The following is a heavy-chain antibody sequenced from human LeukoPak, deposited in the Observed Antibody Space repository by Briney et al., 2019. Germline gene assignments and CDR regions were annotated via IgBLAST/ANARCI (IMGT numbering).Heavy chain of an antibody. V-gene: IGHV1-18*01. CDR2: ISAYNGNT. D-gene: IGHD3-22*01. CDR1: GYTFTSYG. CDR3: ARDQWGYYYDSSGYYSVDAFDI. Sequence: GASVKVSCKAFGYTFTSYGISWVRQAPGQGLEWMGWISAYNGNTNYAQKLQGRVTMTTDTSTSTAYMELRSLRSDDTAVYYCARDQWGYYYDSSGYYSVDAFDIWGQGTMVTVSS. J-gene: IGHJ3*02.